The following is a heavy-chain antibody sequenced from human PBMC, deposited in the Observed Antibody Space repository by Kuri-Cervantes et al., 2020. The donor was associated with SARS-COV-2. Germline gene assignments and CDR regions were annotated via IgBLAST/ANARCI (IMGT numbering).Heavy chain of an antibody. Sequence: ESLKISCAASGFTFSSYWMSWVRQAPGKGLEWIGSIYHSGSTYYNPSLKSRVTISVDTSKNQFSLKLSSVTAADTAVYYCAREEGKGSSWYGYYFDYWGQGTLVTVSS. CDR3: AREEGKGSSWYGYYFDY. V-gene: IGHV4-38-2*02. CDR1: GFTFSSYW. CDR2: IYHSGST. J-gene: IGHJ4*02. D-gene: IGHD6-13*01.